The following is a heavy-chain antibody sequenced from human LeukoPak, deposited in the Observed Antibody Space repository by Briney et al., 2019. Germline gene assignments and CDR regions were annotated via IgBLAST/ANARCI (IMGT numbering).Heavy chain of an antibody. Sequence: ASVKVSCKASGGTFSSYAISWVRQAPGQGLEWMGGIIPIFGTANYAQKFQGRVTITADESTSTAYMELSRLRSDDTAVYYCASRTDYGDYTDYWGQGTLVTVSS. D-gene: IGHD4-17*01. CDR3: ASRTDYGDYTDY. V-gene: IGHV1-69*13. CDR2: IIPIFGTA. CDR1: GGTFSSYA. J-gene: IGHJ4*02.